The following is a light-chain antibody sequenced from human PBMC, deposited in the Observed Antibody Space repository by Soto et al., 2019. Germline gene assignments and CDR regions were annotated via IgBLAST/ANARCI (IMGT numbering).Light chain of an antibody. V-gene: IGKV1-39*01. CDR2: VAS. J-gene: IGKJ5*01. CDR3: QQSYGTPIT. Sequence: DIQMTQSRSSLSASVGDRVTIACWSSQSISRYLNWYQQKPGKAPNLLIYVASSLQSEVPSRFSGSGSGTDFTLTITSLQPEDFATYYCQQSYGTPITFGQGTRLEIK. CDR1: QSISRY.